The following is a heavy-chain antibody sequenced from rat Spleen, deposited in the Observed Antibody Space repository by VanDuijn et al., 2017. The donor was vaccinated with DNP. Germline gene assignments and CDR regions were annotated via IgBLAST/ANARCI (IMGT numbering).Heavy chain of an antibody. CDR3: AGRPPPTRGPFDY. J-gene: IGHJ2*01. CDR1: RITFSDHN. CDR2: LSYAGSDT. Sequence: EVQLVESGGGLVQPGRSLKLSCAVSRITFSDHNMAWVRQAPKKSLEWVATLSYAGSDTYYRDSVKGRFTISRDNAKSTLYLQMDSLRSEDTATYYCAGRPPPTRGPFDYWGQGVTVTVSS. V-gene: IGHV5-7*01. D-gene: IGHD1-4*01.